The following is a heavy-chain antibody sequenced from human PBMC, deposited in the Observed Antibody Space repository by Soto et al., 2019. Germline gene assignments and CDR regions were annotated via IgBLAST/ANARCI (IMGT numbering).Heavy chain of an antibody. V-gene: IGHV4-59*01. Sequence: QVQLQESGPGLVKPSETLSLTCTVSGGSISSYYWNWVRQSPGKGLEWIGYIYYSGSTSYNPSLMSRVTISVDTSKNQFSLRLSSVTAADTAMYYCARDCCYYGSGTVRAGGPQYYGMDVWGQGTTVTVSS. D-gene: IGHD3-10*01. CDR3: ARDCCYYGSGTVRAGGPQYYGMDV. CDR2: IYYSGST. J-gene: IGHJ6*02. CDR1: GGSISSYY.